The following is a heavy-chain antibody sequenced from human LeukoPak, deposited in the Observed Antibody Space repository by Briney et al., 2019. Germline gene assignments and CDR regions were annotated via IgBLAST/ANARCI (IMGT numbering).Heavy chain of an antibody. Sequence: PSETLSLTCTLSGGSISSSSYYWGWIRQPPGKGQEWIGSIYYSGSTYYNPSLKSRVTISVDTSKNQFSLKLSSVTAADTAVYYCARSGYSRYFDYWGQGTLVTVSS. V-gene: IGHV4-39*01. J-gene: IGHJ4*02. CDR3: ARSGYSRYFDY. CDR2: IYYSGST. CDR1: GGSISSSSYY. D-gene: IGHD3-3*01.